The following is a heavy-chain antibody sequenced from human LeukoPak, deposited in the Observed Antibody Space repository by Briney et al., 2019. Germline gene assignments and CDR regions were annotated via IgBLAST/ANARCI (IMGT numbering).Heavy chain of an antibody. CDR2: IYPGDSDT. D-gene: IGHD2-2*01. CDR1: GYSFTSYW. Sequence: PGESLKISCKGSGYSFTSYWIGWVRQMPGKGLEWMGIIYPGDSDTRYSPSFQGQVTISADKSISTAYLQWSSLKASDTAMYYCARGEPSARYCSSTSGRTWFDPWGQGTLITVSS. V-gene: IGHV5-51*01. CDR3: ARGEPSARYCSSTSGRTWFDP. J-gene: IGHJ5*02.